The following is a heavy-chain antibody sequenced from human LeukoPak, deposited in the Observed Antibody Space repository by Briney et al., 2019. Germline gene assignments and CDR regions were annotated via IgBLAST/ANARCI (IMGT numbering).Heavy chain of an antibody. D-gene: IGHD5-12*01. Sequence: PGGSLRLSCAAYGFTFSSYGMHWVRQAPGKGLEWVAYIQYDGSNQQYADSVKGRFTISRDNSKNTLYLQMNSLRAEDTAVYYCARGPSGYHNTGGQGTLVTVSS. CDR3: ARGPSGYHNT. CDR2: IQYDGSNQ. CDR1: GFTFSSYG. V-gene: IGHV3-30*02. J-gene: IGHJ4*02.